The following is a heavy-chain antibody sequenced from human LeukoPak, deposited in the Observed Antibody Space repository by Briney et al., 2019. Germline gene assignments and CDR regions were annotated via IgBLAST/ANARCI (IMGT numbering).Heavy chain of an antibody. D-gene: IGHD2-2*01. CDR1: GYTFTGYY. CDR3: ARVFSDAGAFDI. V-gene: IGHV1-2*02. Sequence: ASVKVSCKASGYTFTGYYMHWVRQAPGQGLEWMGWINPNSGGTNYAQKFQGRVTMTRDTSISTAYMELSRLRSDDTAVYYCARVFSDAGAFDIWGQGTMVTVSS. CDR2: INPNSGGT. J-gene: IGHJ3*02.